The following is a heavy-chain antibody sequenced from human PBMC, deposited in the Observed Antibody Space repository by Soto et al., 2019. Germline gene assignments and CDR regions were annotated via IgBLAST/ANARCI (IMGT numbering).Heavy chain of an antibody. Sequence: SVKVSCKVSGYTLTELSMHWVRQAPGQGLEWMGGIIPIFGTANYAQKFQGRVTITADESTSTAYMELSSLRSEDTAVYYCASRSGVVRGVIIEYYYGMDVWGQGTTVTVSS. CDR3: ASRSGVVRGVIIEYYYGMDV. D-gene: IGHD3-10*01. V-gene: IGHV1-69*13. J-gene: IGHJ6*02. CDR2: IIPIFGTA. CDR1: GYTLTELS.